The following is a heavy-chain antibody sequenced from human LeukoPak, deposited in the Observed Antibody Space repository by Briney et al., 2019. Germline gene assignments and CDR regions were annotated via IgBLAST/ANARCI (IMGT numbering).Heavy chain of an antibody. CDR1: GFTFISYA. CDR2: ISFHGTDT. Sequence: PGGSLRLSCAASGFTFISYAIHWVRQAPGKGLEWVAVISFHGTDTFYSDSVKGRFTISRDNSNSKNTLYLQMNSLRTEDTAVYYCAKQWGGDGYNTAFDYWGQGTLVTVSS. CDR3: AKQWGGDGYNTAFDY. D-gene: IGHD5-24*01. J-gene: IGHJ4*02. V-gene: IGHV3-30*04.